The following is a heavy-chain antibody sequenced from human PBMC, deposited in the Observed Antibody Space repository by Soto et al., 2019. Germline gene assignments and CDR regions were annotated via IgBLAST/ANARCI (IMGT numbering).Heavy chain of an antibody. CDR2: ISAYNGNT. CDR1: GYTFTSYG. CDR3: ARDTIGITGTTILWFDP. Sequence: QVQLVQSGAEVKKPGASAKVSCKASGYTFTSYGISWVRQAPGQGLEWMGWISAYNGNTNYAQKLQGRVTMTTDTSTSTAYMELRSLRSDDTAVYYCARDTIGITGTTILWFDPWGQGTLVTVSS. J-gene: IGHJ5*02. D-gene: IGHD1-7*01. V-gene: IGHV1-18*01.